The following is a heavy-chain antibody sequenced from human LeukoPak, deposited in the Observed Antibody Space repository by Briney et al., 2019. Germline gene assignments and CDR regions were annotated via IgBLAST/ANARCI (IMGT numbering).Heavy chain of an antibody. Sequence: PGGSLRLSCAASGFTFSSYSMSWVRQAPGKGLEWVSGISGSGGSTDYADSVKGRFTISRDNSKNTLYLQMNSLRVEDTAVYYCARGDYYDSSGSYDYWGQGTLVTVSS. D-gene: IGHD3-22*01. V-gene: IGHV3-23*01. J-gene: IGHJ4*02. CDR3: ARGDYYDSSGSYDY. CDR1: GFTFSSYS. CDR2: ISGSGGST.